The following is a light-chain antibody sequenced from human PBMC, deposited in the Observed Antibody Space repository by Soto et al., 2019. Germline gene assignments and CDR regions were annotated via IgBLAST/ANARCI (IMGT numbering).Light chain of an antibody. CDR3: QQFGLSPT. CDR2: GAS. CDR1: QTISSTF. Sequence: EIVLTQSPGTLSLPPGERATLSCRASQTISSTFLAWYRQRPGQAPRLLIYGASSRATGIPDRFSGSGSGTDFTLTISRLEPEDFAVYYCQQFGLSPTFGGGTKVEIK. V-gene: IGKV3-20*01. J-gene: IGKJ4*01.